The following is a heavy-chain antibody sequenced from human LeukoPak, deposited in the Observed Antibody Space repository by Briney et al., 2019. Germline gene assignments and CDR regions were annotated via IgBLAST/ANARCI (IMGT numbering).Heavy chain of an antibody. CDR2: IKSKTDGGTT. V-gene: IGHV3-15*01. J-gene: IGHJ3*02. CDR3: TTLSDYPTSDAFDI. D-gene: IGHD4-17*01. CDR1: GFTFSNAW. Sequence: GGSLRLSCAASGFTFSNAWMSWVRQAPGKGLEWVGRIKSKTDGGTTDYAALVKGRFTISRDDSKNTLYLQMNSLKTEDTAVYYFTTLSDYPTSDAFDIWGQGTMVTVSS.